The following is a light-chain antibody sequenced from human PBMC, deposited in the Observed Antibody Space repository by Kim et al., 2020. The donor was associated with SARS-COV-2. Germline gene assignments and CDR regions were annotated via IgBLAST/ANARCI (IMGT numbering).Light chain of an antibody. CDR3: CSYAGSPYV. CDR1: SIGGYNR. V-gene: IGLV2-23*01. J-gene: IGLJ1*01. CDR2: EGN. Sequence: QSVLTQPASVSGSPGQSITISYTGTSIGGYNRVSWYQQHPGKAPKLMIYEGNKGPSGVSNRFSGSNSGNTASLTISGLQAEDEADYYCCSYAGSPYVFGTGTKVTVL.